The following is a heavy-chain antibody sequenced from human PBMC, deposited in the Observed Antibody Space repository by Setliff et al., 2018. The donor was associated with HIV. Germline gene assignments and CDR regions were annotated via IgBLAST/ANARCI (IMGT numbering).Heavy chain of an antibody. Sequence: PGGSLRLSCAASGFNFTSYGIAWVRQAPGKVMDWVAHIGSSNHGIHYTASVQGRFTVSRDNAHNLLFLQMNNLRFEDTAVYYCASVFGDYGYWGHGTQVTVSS. CDR2: IGSSNHGI. V-gene: IGHV3-48*04. CDR1: GFNFTSYG. CDR3: ASVFGDYGY. D-gene: IGHD3-10*01. J-gene: IGHJ4*01.